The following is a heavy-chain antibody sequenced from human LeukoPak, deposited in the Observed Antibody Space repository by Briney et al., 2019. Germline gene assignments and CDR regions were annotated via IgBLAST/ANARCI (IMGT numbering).Heavy chain of an antibody. J-gene: IGHJ3*02. D-gene: IGHD4-17*01. CDR2: ISTSSNYI. CDR1: GFTFSSYT. V-gene: IGHV3-21*01. CDR3: ARDGDYDSLLFRRAYAFDI. Sequence: GGSLRLSCAASGFTFSSYTMNWVRQAPGKGLEWVSSISTSSNYIYYADSVKGRFTISRDNAKNSLYLQMNSLRAEDTALYYCARDGDYDSLLFRRAYAFDIWGPGTMVTVSS.